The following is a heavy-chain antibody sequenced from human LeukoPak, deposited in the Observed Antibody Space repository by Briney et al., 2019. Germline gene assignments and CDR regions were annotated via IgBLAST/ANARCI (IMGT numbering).Heavy chain of an antibody. V-gene: IGHV1-69*13. CDR2: IIPIFGTA. CDR1: VGTFSSYP. J-gene: IGHJ4*02. D-gene: IGHD3-10*01. Sequence: GASVKDSCKASVGTFSSYPISWVRPAPAQGLAWMGGIIPIFGTANYAQKFQGRVTITADESTSTAYMELSSLRSEDTAVYYCVSGPENFDYWGQGTLVTVSS. CDR3: VSGPENFDY.